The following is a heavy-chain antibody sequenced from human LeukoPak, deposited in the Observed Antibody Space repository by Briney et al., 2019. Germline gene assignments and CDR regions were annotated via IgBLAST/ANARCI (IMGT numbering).Heavy chain of an antibody. J-gene: IGHJ5*02. V-gene: IGHV3-11*06. Sequence: PGGSLRLSCAASGFTFSDYYMSWIRQAPGKGLEWVSYISSSSSYTNYADSVKGRFTISRDNAKNSLYLQMNSLRAEDTAVYYCARGYCDFWSGYRRFDPWGQGTLVTVSS. CDR2: ISSSSSYT. D-gene: IGHD3-3*01. CDR1: GFTFSDYY. CDR3: ARGYCDFWSGYRRFDP.